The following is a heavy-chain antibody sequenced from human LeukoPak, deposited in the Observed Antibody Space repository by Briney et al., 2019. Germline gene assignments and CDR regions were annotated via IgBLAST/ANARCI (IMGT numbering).Heavy chain of an antibody. V-gene: IGHV3-23*01. CDR3: ARDHLRDGYNNDAFDI. Sequence: AGGSLRLSCAASGFTFSSHAMNWVRQAPGKGLEWVSGISGSGDNTYYAVSVKGRFTISRDNSKNTLYLQMNSLRAEDTAVYYCARDHLRDGYNNDAFDIWGQGTMVTVSS. CDR2: ISGSGDNT. D-gene: IGHD5-24*01. CDR1: GFTFSSHA. J-gene: IGHJ3*02.